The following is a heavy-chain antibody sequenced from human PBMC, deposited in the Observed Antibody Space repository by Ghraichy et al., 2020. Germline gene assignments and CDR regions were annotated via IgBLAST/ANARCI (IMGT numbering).Heavy chain of an antibody. D-gene: IGHD2-21*02. CDR1: GYTFTTYG. J-gene: IGHJ3*02. CDR2: ISAYNGDT. Sequence: ASVKVSCKASGYTFTTYGISWVRQAPGQGLEWMGWISAYNGDTNYAQKLRGRVTMTTDTSTSTAYMEVRSLRSDDTAVYYCARDWFHDDSYDVFDIWGQGTMVTVSS. V-gene: IGHV1-18*01. CDR3: ARDWFHDDSYDVFDI.